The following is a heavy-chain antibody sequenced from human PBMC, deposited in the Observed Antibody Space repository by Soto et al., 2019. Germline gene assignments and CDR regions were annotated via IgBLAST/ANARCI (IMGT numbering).Heavy chain of an antibody. CDR1: GGSISSGDYY. CDR3: ARDSSGYSKGHWFDP. CDR2: IYYSGST. D-gene: IGHD3-22*01. V-gene: IGHV4-30-4*01. Sequence: SETLSLTCTVSGGSISSGDYYWSWIRQPPGKGLEWVGYIYYSGSTYYNPSLKSRVTISVDTSKNQFSLKLSSVTAADTAVYYCARDSSGYSKGHWFDPWGQGTLVTVSS. J-gene: IGHJ5*02.